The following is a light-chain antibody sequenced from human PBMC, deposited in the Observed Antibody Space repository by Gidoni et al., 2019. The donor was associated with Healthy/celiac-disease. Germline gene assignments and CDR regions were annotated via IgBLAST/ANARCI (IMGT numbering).Light chain of an antibody. CDR3: QQRSNWPPLT. Sequence: EIVLTQSPATLSLSPGERATLFCRASQSVSSYLAWYQQKPCQARRLLIYDASNGATGIPARFSGSWSGTDFTLTISSLEPEDFAIYYCQQRSNWPPLTFGGGTKVEIK. V-gene: IGKV3-11*01. CDR1: QSVSSY. CDR2: DAS. J-gene: IGKJ4*01.